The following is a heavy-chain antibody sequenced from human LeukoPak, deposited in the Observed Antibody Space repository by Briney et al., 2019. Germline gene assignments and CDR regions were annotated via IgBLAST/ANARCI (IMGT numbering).Heavy chain of an antibody. J-gene: IGHJ4*02. CDR1: GFTFSNYD. D-gene: IGHD6-13*01. CDR3: ARGCKGAAALAFDC. Sequence: GGSLRVSCEASGFTFSNYDMYWVRQAPGKGLEWVAMTWYDETDKDYAHTVKGRFSISRDNSKNSLYLHMNSLGAEDTAVYYCARGCKGAAALAFDCWGQGALVTVSA. V-gene: IGHV3-33*08. CDR2: TWYDETDK.